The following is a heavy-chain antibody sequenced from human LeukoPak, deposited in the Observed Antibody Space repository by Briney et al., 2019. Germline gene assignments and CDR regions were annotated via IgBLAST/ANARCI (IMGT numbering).Heavy chain of an antibody. CDR2: ITSSGRTI. CDR1: GFTFGSYE. Sequence: PGGSLRRSCTPSGFTFGSYEMHWVRQAPGKGLEWVSYITSSGRTIYYANSVKGRFTISRDNAKNSLYLQMSSLRAEDTAVYYCVREGAYCSGASCYFDYWGQGTLVTVSS. J-gene: IGHJ4*02. V-gene: IGHV3-48*03. CDR3: VREGAYCSGASCYFDY. D-gene: IGHD2-15*01.